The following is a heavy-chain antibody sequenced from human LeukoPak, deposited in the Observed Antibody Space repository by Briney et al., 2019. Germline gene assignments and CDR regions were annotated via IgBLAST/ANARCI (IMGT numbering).Heavy chain of an antibody. D-gene: IGHD4-17*01. Sequence: GGSLRLSCAASGFTFSSSEMNWVRQAPGKGLEWVSYIGNSDTTIHYADSVEGRFTISRDNAKNSLYLQMNSLRAEDTAIYYCARLTVTTKDAFDIWGQGTMVIVSS. CDR3: ARLTVTTKDAFDI. CDR1: GFTFSSSE. J-gene: IGHJ3*02. V-gene: IGHV3-48*03. CDR2: IGNSDTTI.